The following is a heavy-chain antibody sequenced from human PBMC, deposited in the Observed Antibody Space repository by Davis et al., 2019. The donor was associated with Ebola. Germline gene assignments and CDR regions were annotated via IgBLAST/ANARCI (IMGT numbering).Heavy chain of an antibody. CDR3: ALRLRYYYGMDV. V-gene: IGHV1-18*04. CDR2: ISASNGNT. D-gene: IGHD4-17*01. CDR1: GYTFTSYG. J-gene: IGHJ6*02. Sequence: AASVKVSCKASGYTFTSYGISWVRQAPGQGLGWMGWISASNGNTDYAQKLQGRVTMTTDTSTSTAYMELRSLRSDDTAVYYCALRLRYYYGMDVWGQGTTVTVSS.